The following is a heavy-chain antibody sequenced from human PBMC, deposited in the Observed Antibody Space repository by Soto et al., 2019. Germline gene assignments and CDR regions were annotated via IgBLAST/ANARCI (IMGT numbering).Heavy chain of an antibody. D-gene: IGHD3-22*01. Sequence: ASVKVSCKTSGYTFTSYVISWVRQAPGHGLEWMGWICADNHNTHVAQNFQGRVTLTTDTSTTTVFMEVRNLRSDDTAVYYCARESRNYDALDYWGQGTLVTVAS. CDR2: ICADNHNT. V-gene: IGHV1-18*01. CDR3: ARESRNYDALDY. CDR1: GYTFTSYV. J-gene: IGHJ4*02.